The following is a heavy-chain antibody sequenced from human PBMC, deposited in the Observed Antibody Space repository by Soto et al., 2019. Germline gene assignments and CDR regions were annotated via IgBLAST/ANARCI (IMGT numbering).Heavy chain of an antibody. V-gene: IGHV3-30*18. CDR3: AKSRDAYNFYFYYGMDV. D-gene: IGHD1-1*01. CDR1: GFTFSNYG. Sequence: GSLRLSCAASGFTFSNYGMHWVRQTPGKGLEWVALILYDGSNKYYADSVKGRFTISRDNSKNTLYLQVSSLRAEDTAVYYCAKSRDAYNFYFYYGMDVWGQGTSVTVSS. J-gene: IGHJ6*02. CDR2: ILYDGSNK.